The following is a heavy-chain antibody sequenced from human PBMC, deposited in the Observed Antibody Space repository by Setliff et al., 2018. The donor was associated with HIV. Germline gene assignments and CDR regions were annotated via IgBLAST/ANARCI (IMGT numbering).Heavy chain of an antibody. D-gene: IGHD3-9*01. CDR2: INPNSGGT. J-gene: IGHJ5*02. CDR3: ARGPENDDILTGQFDP. Sequence: ASVKVSCKASGYTFTGYYMHWVRQAPGQGLEWMGWINPNSGGTTYAQKFQGRVTMTRDTSISTAYMEVSRLRSDDTAIYYCARGPENDDILTGQFDPWGQGTLVTVSS. V-gene: IGHV1-2*02. CDR1: GYTFTGYY.